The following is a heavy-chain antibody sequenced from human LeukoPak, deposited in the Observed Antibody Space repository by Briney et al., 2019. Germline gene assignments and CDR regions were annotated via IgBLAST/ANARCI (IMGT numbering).Heavy chain of an antibody. CDR1: GDSVSSNSAA. V-gene: IGHV6-1*01. CDR2: TYYRSKWYN. Sequence: SQTLSLTCAISGDSVSSNSAAWNWIRQSPSRGLEWLGRTYYRSKWYNDYAVSVKSRITINPDTSKNQFSLQLNSVTPEDTAVYYCARESRDIVVVPAAIFKPHDLRTKYYFDYWGQGTLVTVSS. J-gene: IGHJ4*02. D-gene: IGHD2-2*01. CDR3: ARESRDIVVVPAAIFKPHDLRTKYYFDY.